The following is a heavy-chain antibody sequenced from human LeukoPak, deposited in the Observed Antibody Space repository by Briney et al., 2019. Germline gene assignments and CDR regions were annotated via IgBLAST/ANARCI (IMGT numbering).Heavy chain of an antibody. V-gene: IGHV1-18*04. Sequence: ASVKVSCKASGYTFTNYGISWVRQAPGQGLEWMGWISTYTGNTNYAQKLQGSVTMTTDTATSTAYMELRSLTSDDTAVYYCARASPSYDSRLGHYWGQGTLVTVSS. J-gene: IGHJ4*02. CDR3: ARASPSYDSRLGHY. CDR1: GYTFTNYG. CDR2: ISTYTGNT. D-gene: IGHD3-22*01.